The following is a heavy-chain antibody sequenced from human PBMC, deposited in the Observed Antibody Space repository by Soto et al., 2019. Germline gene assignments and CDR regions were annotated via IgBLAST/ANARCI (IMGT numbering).Heavy chain of an antibody. J-gene: IGHJ5*02. CDR2: ISGSGGST. Sequence: PGGSLRLSCAASGFTFSSYAMSWVRQAPGKGLEWVSAISGSGGSTYYADSVKGRFTISRDNSKNTLYLQMNSLRAEDTAVYYCAKDPLSSGWYSINWFDPWGQGTLVTVSS. CDR1: GFTFSSYA. D-gene: IGHD6-19*01. V-gene: IGHV3-23*01. CDR3: AKDPLSSGWYSINWFDP.